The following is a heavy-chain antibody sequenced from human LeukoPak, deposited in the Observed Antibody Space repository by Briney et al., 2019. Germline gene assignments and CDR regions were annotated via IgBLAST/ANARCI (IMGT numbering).Heavy chain of an antibody. CDR1: SGSISSYY. CDR3: ARWVYYYDSSGYYSLYFDY. Sequence: SETLSLTCTVSSGSISSYYWGWIRQPPGKGLEWIGSIYYSGSTYYNPSLKSRVTISVDTSKNQFSLKLSSATAADTAVYYCARWVYYYDSSGYYSLYFDYWGQGTLVTVSS. D-gene: IGHD3-22*01. CDR2: IYYSGST. J-gene: IGHJ4*02. V-gene: IGHV4-39*01.